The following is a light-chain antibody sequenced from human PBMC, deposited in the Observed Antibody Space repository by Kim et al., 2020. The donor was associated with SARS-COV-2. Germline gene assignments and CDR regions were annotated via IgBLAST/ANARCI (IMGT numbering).Light chain of an antibody. J-gene: IGLJ2*01. V-gene: IGLV3-19*01. CDR3: NSRDSNDNVV. Sequence: VVLGQTVRNTCQGDSLRSYYATWYQQKPGQAPILVIYGKNNRPSGIPDRFSGSSSGNTASLTITGTQAGDEADYYCNSRDSNDNVVFGGGTQLTVL. CDR1: SLRSYY. CDR2: GKN.